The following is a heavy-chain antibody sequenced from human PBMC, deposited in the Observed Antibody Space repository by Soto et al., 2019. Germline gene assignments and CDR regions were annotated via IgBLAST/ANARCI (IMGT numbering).Heavy chain of an antibody. V-gene: IGHV4-59*08. CDR2: IHYSGST. CDR3: ATQKPSGRHPYFGS. Sequence: QVQLQESGPGLVKASETLSLTCTVSGASISSYYWGWIRQPPGKGLEWIGYIHYSGSTDYNPSLKSRVTISIDTSKTQFSLELRSVTAADTAVFYCATQKPSGRHPYFGSWGQGTLVTVSS. CDR1: GASISSYY. J-gene: IGHJ4*02. D-gene: IGHD3-10*01.